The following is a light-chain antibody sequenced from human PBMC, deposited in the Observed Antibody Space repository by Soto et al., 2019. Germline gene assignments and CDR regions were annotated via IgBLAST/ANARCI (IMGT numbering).Light chain of an antibody. CDR1: QSINSY. Sequence: EIVLTQSPATLSLSPGERATLSCRASQSINSYLAWYQQKPGQAPRLLIYDASNRATGVPARFSGSGSGTDFTLTISSLEPEDFAFYYCQQRYSWPRHFGGGTKVEIK. CDR3: QQRYSWPRH. J-gene: IGKJ4*01. CDR2: DAS. V-gene: IGKV3-11*01.